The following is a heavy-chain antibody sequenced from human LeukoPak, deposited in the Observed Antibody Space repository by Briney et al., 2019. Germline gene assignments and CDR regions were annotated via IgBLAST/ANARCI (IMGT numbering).Heavy chain of an antibody. V-gene: IGHV4-34*01. CDR3: ARARTYYYDSSGYFWVYYYYYMDV. D-gene: IGHD3-22*01. J-gene: IGHJ6*03. CDR1: GDSVTNTRYY. Sequence: SETLSLTCTVSGDSVTNTRYYWSWIRQPPGTGLEWIGEINHSGSTNYNPSLKSRVTISVDTSKNQFSLKLSSVTAADTAVYYCARARTYYYDSSGYFWVYYYYYMDVWGKGTTVTVSS. CDR2: INHSGST.